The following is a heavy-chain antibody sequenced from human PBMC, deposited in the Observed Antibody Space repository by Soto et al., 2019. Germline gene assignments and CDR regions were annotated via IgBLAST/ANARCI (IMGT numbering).Heavy chain of an antibody. CDR3: ARGGRIVVVVAATAPIDY. CDR2: INPNSGGT. J-gene: IGHJ4*02. V-gene: IGHV1-2*04. D-gene: IGHD2-15*01. Sequence: ASVKVSCKASGYTFTGYYMHWVRQAPGQGLEWMGWINPNSGGTNYAQKFQGWVTMTRDTSISTAYMELSRLRSDDTAVYYCARGGRIVVVVAATAPIDYWGQGTLVTVSS. CDR1: GYTFTGYY.